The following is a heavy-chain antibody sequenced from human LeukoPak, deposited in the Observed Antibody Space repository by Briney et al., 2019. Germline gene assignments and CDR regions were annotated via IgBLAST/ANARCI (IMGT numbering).Heavy chain of an antibody. V-gene: IGHV3-64*01. J-gene: IGHJ4*02. CDR2: ISSNGGST. D-gene: IGHD6-13*01. Sequence: GGSLRLSCAASGFTFSSYAMHWVRQAPGKGLGYVSAISSNGGSTYYANSVKGRFTISRDNSKNTLYLQMGSLRAEDMAVYYCARVNSGGIAAAGTFDYWGQGTLVTVSS. CDR1: GFTFSSYA. CDR3: ARVNSGGIAAAGTFDY.